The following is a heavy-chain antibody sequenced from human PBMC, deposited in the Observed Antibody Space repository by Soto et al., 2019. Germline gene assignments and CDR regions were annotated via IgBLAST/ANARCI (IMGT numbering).Heavy chain of an antibody. J-gene: IGHJ5*02. CDR3: AHSQGYRIFEVVIGAHWFDH. Sequence: SGPTLVNPTQTLTLTCSFSGFSLSTTGVAAGWIRQRPGQGLEWLGHGYWDDDKRYSPSLRDRLNLTKDTSNTKFFLTIANMDPADTETYYSAHSQGYRIFEVVIGAHWFDHWGRGIMVTVAS. V-gene: IGHV2-5*02. CDR1: GFSLSTTGVA. CDR2: GYWDDDK. D-gene: IGHD3-3*02.